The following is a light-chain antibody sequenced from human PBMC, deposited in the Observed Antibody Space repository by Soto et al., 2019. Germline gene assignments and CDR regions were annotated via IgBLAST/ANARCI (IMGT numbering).Light chain of an antibody. CDR1: QSISSSY. CDR2: RAS. CDR3: QQRSNWPPS. J-gene: IGKJ5*01. V-gene: IGKV3D-20*02. Sequence: IVLTQSPGTLSLSPGERATLSCRASQSISSSYLAWYQQKPGQAPRLLIYRASRSATGIPDRCSGSGSGTDFTLTISSLEPEDFAVYYCQQRSNWPPSFGQGTRLEIK.